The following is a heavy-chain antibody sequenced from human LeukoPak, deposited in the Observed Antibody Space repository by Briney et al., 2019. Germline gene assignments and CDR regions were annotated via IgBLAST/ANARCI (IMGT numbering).Heavy chain of an antibody. D-gene: IGHD6-13*01. CDR3: ARDRGRGASRNFDY. CDR2: IIPIFGTA. Sequence: SVKVSCKASGGTFSSYAISWVRQAPGQGLEWMGGIIPIFGTANYAQKFQGRVTITADESTSTAYMELSSLRSEDTAVYYCARDRGRGASRNFDYWGQGTLVTVSS. CDR1: GGTFSSYA. V-gene: IGHV1-69*13. J-gene: IGHJ4*02.